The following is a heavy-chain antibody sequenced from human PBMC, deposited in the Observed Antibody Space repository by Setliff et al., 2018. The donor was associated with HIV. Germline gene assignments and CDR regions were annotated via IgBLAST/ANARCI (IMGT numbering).Heavy chain of an antibody. CDR3: ARDYYDSTGYQLADWFDP. V-gene: IGHV1-2*04. CDR2: INPNSGGT. Sequence: ASVKVSCKASGYTFTGYYMHWVRQAPGQGLEWMGWINPNSGGTNYAQKFQGWVTMTRDTSISTAYMELSRLRSDDTAVYYCARDYYDSTGYQLADWFDPWGQGTLVTVSS. CDR1: GYTFTGYY. J-gene: IGHJ5*02. D-gene: IGHD3-22*01.